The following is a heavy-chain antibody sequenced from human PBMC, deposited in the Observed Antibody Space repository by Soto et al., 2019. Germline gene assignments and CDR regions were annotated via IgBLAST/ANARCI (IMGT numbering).Heavy chain of an antibody. J-gene: IGHJ3*01. CDR2: FDPEDGET. V-gene: IGHV1-24*01. CDR3: ATGGGFRDAFDV. Sequence: QVLLVQSGAEVKTPGASVKVSCKLSGYTLTESSVHWVRQAPGKGLEWMGGFDPEDGETIYAQKFQGRVTMTEDTATDNAYMELSGLRSEDTAVYYCATGGGFRDAFDVWGQGTMVTVSS. D-gene: IGHD2-15*01. CDR1: GYTLTESS.